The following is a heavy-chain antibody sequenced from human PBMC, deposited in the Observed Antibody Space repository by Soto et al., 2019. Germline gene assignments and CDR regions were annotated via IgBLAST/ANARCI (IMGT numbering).Heavy chain of an antibody. CDR3: ARHAFGPLHGLVDV. CDR2: INYNGSS. D-gene: IGHD3-10*01. V-gene: IGHV4-59*08. Sequence: QVQLQESGPGLVKPSETLSLTCTVSGGSITNYYCSWFRQPPGKGLEWIGYINYNGSSAYNLSLKRRVTLSMAASKTQFSLMLESVTATDTAVYYCARHAFGPLHGLVDVWGPGTTVIVSS. CDR1: GGSITNYY. J-gene: IGHJ6*02.